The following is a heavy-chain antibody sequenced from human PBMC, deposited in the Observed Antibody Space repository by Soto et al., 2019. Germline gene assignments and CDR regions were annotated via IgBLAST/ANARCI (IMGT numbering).Heavy chain of an antibody. Sequence: ASVKVSCKASGYTFTSYGISWVRQAPGQGLEWMGWISAYNGNTNYAQKLQGRVTMTTDTSTSTAYMELRSLRSDDTAVYYCARDLAVAGVMTYFDYWGQGTLVTVSS. V-gene: IGHV1-18*01. CDR3: ARDLAVAGVMTYFDY. CDR1: GYTFTSYG. CDR2: ISAYNGNT. J-gene: IGHJ4*02. D-gene: IGHD6-19*01.